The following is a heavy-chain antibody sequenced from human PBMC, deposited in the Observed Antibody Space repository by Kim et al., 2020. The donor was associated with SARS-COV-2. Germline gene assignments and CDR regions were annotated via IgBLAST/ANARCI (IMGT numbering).Heavy chain of an antibody. J-gene: IGHJ4*02. V-gene: IGHV3-15*01. D-gene: IGHD3-9*01. CDR1: GFTFSDAW. CDR2: IKSKTDGGTT. Sequence: GGSLRLSCAGSGFTFSDAWMSWVRQAPGKGLEWVGRIKSKTDGGTTDYAAPVKGRFIISRDDSKNTLYLQMNSLKTEDTAVYYCTTDRLGLRYFDWLFWGQGTLVTVSS. CDR3: TTDRLGLRYFDWLF.